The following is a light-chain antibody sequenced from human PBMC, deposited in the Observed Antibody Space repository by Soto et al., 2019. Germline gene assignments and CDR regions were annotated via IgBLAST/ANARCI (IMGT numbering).Light chain of an antibody. CDR2: DAS. Sequence: EIVLTQSPATLSLSLGERATLSCRASQRIGSSLAWYQHKLGQPPRLLIYDASNRATGIPVRFSGSGSGTAFTRTISRLDPEDFAIYYCQQRSAWPPFSLGPGNKGDIK. V-gene: IGKV3-11*01. CDR3: QQRSAWPPFS. J-gene: IGKJ3*01. CDR1: QRIGSS.